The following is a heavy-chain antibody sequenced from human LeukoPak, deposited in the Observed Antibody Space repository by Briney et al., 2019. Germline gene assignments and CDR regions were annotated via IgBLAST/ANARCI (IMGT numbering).Heavy chain of an antibody. Sequence: GGSLRLSCAASGFTFSSYWMHWVRQAPGKGLVWVSRINSDGSSTSYADSVKGRFTISRDNAKNTLYLQMNSLRAEDTAVYYCARRNVPEYYDILTGYLSHAFDTWGQGTMVTVSS. V-gene: IGHV3-74*01. CDR2: INSDGSST. CDR1: GFTFSSYW. J-gene: IGHJ3*02. D-gene: IGHD3-9*01. CDR3: ARRNVPEYYDILTGYLSHAFDT.